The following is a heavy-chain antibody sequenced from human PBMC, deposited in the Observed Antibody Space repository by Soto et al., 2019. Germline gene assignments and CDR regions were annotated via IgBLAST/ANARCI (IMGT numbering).Heavy chain of an antibody. D-gene: IGHD3-10*01. J-gene: IGHJ6*03. V-gene: IGHV4-59*08. CDR1: GGSISSYY. CDR2: IYYSGST. CDR3: ARGELLWFGELLYPYYYYYMDV. Sequence: SETLSLTCTVSGGSISSYYWSWIRQPPGKGLEWIGYIYYSGSTNYNPSLKSRVTISVDTSKNQFSLKLSSVTAADTAVYYCARGELLWFGELLYPYYYYYMDVWGKGTTVTVSS.